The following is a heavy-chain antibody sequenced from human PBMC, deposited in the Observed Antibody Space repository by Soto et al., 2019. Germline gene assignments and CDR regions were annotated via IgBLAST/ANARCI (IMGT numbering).Heavy chain of an antibody. CDR1: GFTFSSYG. V-gene: IGHV3-21*01. D-gene: IGHD6-19*01. Sequence: EVQLVESGGGLVKPGGSLRLSCAASGFTFSSYGMNWVRQAPGKGLEWVSAISSSSSYIYYADSVKGRFTISRDNAKNSRYLQMNILRAKDKPVYYCERDRDSSGWSRGDYWGQGTLVTVSS. J-gene: IGHJ4*02. CDR3: ERDRDSSGWSRGDY. CDR2: ISSSSSYI.